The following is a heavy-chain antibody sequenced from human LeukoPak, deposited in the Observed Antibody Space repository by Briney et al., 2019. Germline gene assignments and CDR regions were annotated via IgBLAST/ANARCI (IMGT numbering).Heavy chain of an antibody. CDR3: ARDRSSVSDIVVVPAAFFDY. Sequence: RASVKVSCKASGGTFSSYAISWVRQAPGQGLEWMGGIIPIFGTANYAQKFQGRVTITADESTSTAYMELSSLRSEDTAVYYCARDRSSVSDIVVVPAAFFDYWGQGTLVTVSS. CDR1: GGTFSSYA. J-gene: IGHJ4*02. V-gene: IGHV1-69*13. CDR2: IIPIFGTA. D-gene: IGHD2-2*01.